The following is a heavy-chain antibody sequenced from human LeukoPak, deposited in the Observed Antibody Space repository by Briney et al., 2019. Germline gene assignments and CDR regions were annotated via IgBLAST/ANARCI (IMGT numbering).Heavy chain of an antibody. CDR3: ARAPSFYDILTGYMEDRNWYFDL. CDR1: GGSISSSSYY. D-gene: IGHD3-9*01. J-gene: IGHJ2*01. Sequence: SETPSLTCTVSGGSISSSSYYWGWIRQPPGKGLEWIGSIYYSGSTYYNPSLKSRVTISVDTSKNQFSLKLSSVTAADTAVYYCARAPSFYDILTGYMEDRNWYFDLWGRGTLVTVSS. CDR2: IYYSGST. V-gene: IGHV4-39*07.